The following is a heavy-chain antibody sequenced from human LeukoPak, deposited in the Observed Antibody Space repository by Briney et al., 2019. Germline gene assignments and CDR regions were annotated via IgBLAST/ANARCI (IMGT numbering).Heavy chain of an antibody. J-gene: IGHJ5*02. V-gene: IGHV7-4-1*02. CDR2: INTNTGNP. Sequence: GASVKVSFKASGYTFTSYAMNWVRQAPGQGLAWMGWINTNTGNPTYAQGFTGRFVFSLDTSVSTAYLQISSLEAEDTAVYYCARRPYCTNGVCYGELGFDPWGQGTLVTVSS. CDR1: GYTFTSYA. CDR3: ARRPYCTNGVCYGELGFDP. D-gene: IGHD2-8*01.